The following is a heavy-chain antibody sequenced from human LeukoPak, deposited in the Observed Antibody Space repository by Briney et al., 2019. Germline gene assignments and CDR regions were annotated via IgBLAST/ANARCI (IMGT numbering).Heavy chain of an antibody. D-gene: IGHD3-10*01. V-gene: IGHV4-39*07. CDR1: GGSISSSSYY. CDR2: IYYSGST. J-gene: IGHJ4*02. Sequence: PSETLSLTCTVSGGSISSSSYYWGWIRQPPGKGLEWIGSIYYSGSTYYNPSLKSRVTISVDTSKNQFSLKLSSVTAADTAVYYCARVAGSTSRLDYWGQGTLVTVSS. CDR3: ARVAGSTSRLDY.